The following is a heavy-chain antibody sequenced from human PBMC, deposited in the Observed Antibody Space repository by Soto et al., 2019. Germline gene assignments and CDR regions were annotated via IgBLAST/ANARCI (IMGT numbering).Heavy chain of an antibody. V-gene: IGHV1-2*02. CDR1: GYTFSDYY. CDR3: AREEYCTSTTCSAFNY. D-gene: IGHD2-2*01. Sequence: ASVKVSCKASGYTFSDYYIHWVRQAPGQGLEWMGWINSKSGGTNYAEKFQGRVTMSRDTSISTAYMELRRLRSDDTAMYYCAREEYCTSTTCSAFNYWGQGTLVTVS. J-gene: IGHJ4*02. CDR2: INSKSGGT.